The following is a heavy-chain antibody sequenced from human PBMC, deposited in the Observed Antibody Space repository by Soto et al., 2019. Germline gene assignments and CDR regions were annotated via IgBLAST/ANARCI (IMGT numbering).Heavy chain of an antibody. V-gene: IGHV4-34*01. CDR1: GGSFSGYY. J-gene: IGHJ6*02. CDR2: INHSGST. CDR3: ARVSMCLAGSNHYYYYYYGMDV. Sequence: PSETLSLTCAVYGGSFSGYYWSWIRQPPGKGLEWIGEINHSGSTNYNPSLKSRVTISVDTSKNQFSLKLSSVTAADTAVYYCARVSMCLAGSNHYYYYYYGMDVWGQGTAVTVSS. D-gene: IGHD6-25*01.